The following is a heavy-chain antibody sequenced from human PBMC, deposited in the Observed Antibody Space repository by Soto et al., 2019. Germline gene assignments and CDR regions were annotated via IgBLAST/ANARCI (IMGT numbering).Heavy chain of an antibody. CDR3: ARGFQTFDH. CDR1: GGSLSGYY. J-gene: IGHJ5*02. CDR2: IDHRGST. Sequence: QVQLQQSGAGLVKPSETLSLSCAVYGGSLSGYYWTWIRQPPGKGLEWIGKIDHRGSTNYNPSLKSLVTISLDTSKNQFSLSLISVTAADTAVYYCARGFQTFDHWGQGTLVTVSS. V-gene: IGHV4-34*01.